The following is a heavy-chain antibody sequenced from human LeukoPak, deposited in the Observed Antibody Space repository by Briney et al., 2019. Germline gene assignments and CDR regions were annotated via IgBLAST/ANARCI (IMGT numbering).Heavy chain of an antibody. J-gene: IGHJ4*02. Sequence: PSETLSLTCTVSGGSISSYYWSWIRQPPGKGLEWIGYIYYSGSTNYNPSLKSRVTISVDTSRNQFSLKLSSVTAADTAVYYCARAARGFDYWGQGTLVTVSS. CDR1: GGSISSYY. CDR2: IYYSGST. V-gene: IGHV4-59*01. CDR3: ARAARGFDY.